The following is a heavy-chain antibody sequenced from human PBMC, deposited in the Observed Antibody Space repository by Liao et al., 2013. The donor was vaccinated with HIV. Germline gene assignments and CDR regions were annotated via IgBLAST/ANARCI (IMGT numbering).Heavy chain of an antibody. J-gene: IGHJ4*02. Sequence: QVQLQGSGPGLVKPSETLSLTCTVSGGSISRYYWTWIRQPPGKGLEWIGEINHSGSTNYNPSLKSRVTISVDTSKNQFSLKLSSVTAADTAVYYCARGHARVYFDYWGQGTLVTVSS. CDR3: ARGHARVYFDY. CDR2: INHSGST. CDR1: GGSISRYY. V-gene: IGHV4-59*12.